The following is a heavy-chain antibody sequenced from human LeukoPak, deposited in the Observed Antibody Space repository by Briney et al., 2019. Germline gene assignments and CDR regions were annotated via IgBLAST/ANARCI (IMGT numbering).Heavy chain of an antibody. CDR1: GYSITSGYY. CDR3: ARRYSSGWYGWAFDI. J-gene: IGHJ3*02. CDR2: GHHSGTT. Sequence: SETLSLTCAVSGYSITSGYYWGWIRQPPGKGLEWIGSGHHSGTTYYNPSLKSRVTISVDTSKNQFSLKLSSVTAADTAVYYCARRYSSGWYGWAFDIWGQGAMVTVSS. V-gene: IGHV4-38-2*01. D-gene: IGHD6-19*01.